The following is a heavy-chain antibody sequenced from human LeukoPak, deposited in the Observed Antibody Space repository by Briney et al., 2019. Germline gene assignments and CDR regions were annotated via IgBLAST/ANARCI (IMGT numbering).Heavy chain of an antibody. Sequence: GGSLRLSCAASGFTFSSYAMSWVRQAPGKGLEWVSGISDSGSSTYYADSVKGRFTISRGNSKNTLYLQMNSLRAEDTAVYYCAKVGSSSNHFDYWGQGTLVTVSS. CDR2: ISDSGSST. D-gene: IGHD6-13*01. V-gene: IGHV3-23*01. J-gene: IGHJ4*02. CDR1: GFTFSSYA. CDR3: AKVGSSSNHFDY.